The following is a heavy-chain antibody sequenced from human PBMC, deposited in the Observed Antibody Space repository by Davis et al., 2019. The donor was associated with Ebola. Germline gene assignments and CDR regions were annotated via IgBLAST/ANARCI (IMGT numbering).Heavy chain of an antibody. V-gene: IGHV3-23*01. CDR3: AKVLFSGESSGYYEPLDAFDI. CDR1: GFTFSSYA. CDR2: ISGSGGST. D-gene: IGHD3-22*01. Sequence: PGGSLRLSCAASGFTFSSYAMSWVRQAPGKGLEWVSAISGSGGSTYYADSVKGRFTISRDNSKNTLYLQMNSLRAEDTAVYYCAKVLFSGESSGYYEPLDAFDIWGQGTMVTVSS. J-gene: IGHJ3*02.